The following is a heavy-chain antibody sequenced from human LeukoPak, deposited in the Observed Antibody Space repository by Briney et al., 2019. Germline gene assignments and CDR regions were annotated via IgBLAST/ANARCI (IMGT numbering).Heavy chain of an antibody. CDR1: GFTFSSYS. V-gene: IGHV3-48*04. CDR3: ARALYNNGWYPDYFDY. D-gene: IGHD6-19*01. Sequence: GGPLRLSCAASGFTFSSYSMNWVRQAPGKGLEWVSYISSSSSTIYYADSVKGRFTISRDNARNSVYLQMNSLRAEDTAVYYCARALYNNGWYPDYFDYWGQGTLVTVSS. J-gene: IGHJ4*02. CDR2: ISSSSSTI.